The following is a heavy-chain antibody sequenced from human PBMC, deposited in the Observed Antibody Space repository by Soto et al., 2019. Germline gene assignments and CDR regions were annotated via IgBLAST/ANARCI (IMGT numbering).Heavy chain of an antibody. Sequence: EVQLVESGGGLVQPGGSLRLSCAVSGFIFSDYYMDWVRQAPGKGLEWIARSSSRNKANTYTTIYAASVQDRFTISRDASKNSLYLQMNSLKSEDTAVYYCVRGHWGFDFWGQGTLVTVSS. D-gene: IGHD7-27*01. J-gene: IGHJ4*02. CDR2: SRNKANTYTT. CDR3: VRGHWGFDF. V-gene: IGHV3-72*01. CDR1: GFIFSDYY.